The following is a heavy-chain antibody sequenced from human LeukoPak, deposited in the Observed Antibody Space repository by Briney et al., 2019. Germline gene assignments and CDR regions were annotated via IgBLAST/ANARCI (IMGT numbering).Heavy chain of an antibody. D-gene: IGHD1-1*01. CDR1: GGSFSGYY. CDR3: ARGLANWNYLDY. J-gene: IGHJ4*02. Sequence: SETLSLTCAVYGGSFSGYYWSWIRQPPGKGLEWIGEINHSGSTNYNPSLKSRVTISVGTSKNQFSLKLSSVTAADTAAYYCARGLANWNYLDYWGQGTLVTVSS. CDR2: INHSGST. V-gene: IGHV4-34*01.